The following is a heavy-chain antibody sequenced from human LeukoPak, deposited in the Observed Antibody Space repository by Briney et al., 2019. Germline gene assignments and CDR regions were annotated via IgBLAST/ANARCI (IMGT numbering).Heavy chain of an antibody. Sequence: SETLSLTCAVYGGSFSGYYWSWIRQPPGKWLEWIGEINHSGSTNYNPSLKSRVTISVDTSKNQFSLKLSSGTAADAAVYYWARWGHYGPLGYWGQGTLVTVSS. J-gene: IGHJ4*02. D-gene: IGHD4-17*01. CDR2: INHSGST. CDR3: ARWGHYGPLGY. CDR1: GGSFSGYY. V-gene: IGHV4-34*01.